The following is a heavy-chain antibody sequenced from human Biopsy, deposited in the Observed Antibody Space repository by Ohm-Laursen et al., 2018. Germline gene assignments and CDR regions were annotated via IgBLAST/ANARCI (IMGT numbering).Heavy chain of an antibody. CDR3: GNEVYGRDY. CDR1: GGSICSFF. V-gene: IGHV4-59*12. D-gene: IGHD4-17*01. Sequence: PSETLSLTCTVSGGSICSFFWSWIRQPPGKGLEWIGYIYYSGSTNYNPSLRSRVTISVDRSKNQFSLKLRSLTAADTAIYYCGNEVYGRDYWGQGARVTVSS. J-gene: IGHJ4*02. CDR2: IYYSGST.